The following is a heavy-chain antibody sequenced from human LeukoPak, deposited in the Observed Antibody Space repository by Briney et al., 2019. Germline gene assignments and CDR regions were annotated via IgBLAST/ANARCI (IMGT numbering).Heavy chain of an antibody. CDR1: GFTFSNYA. J-gene: IGHJ4*02. CDR2: ISGGSSAI. V-gene: IGHV3-21*01. CDR3: ARGYDISDY. Sequence: TGGSLRLSCAASGFTFSNYAMSWVRQVPGKGLEWVSAISGGSSAIYYADYVKGRFTISRDNAKNSLYLQMNSLRAEDTAMYYCARGYDISDYWGQGTVVTVSS. D-gene: IGHD3-9*01.